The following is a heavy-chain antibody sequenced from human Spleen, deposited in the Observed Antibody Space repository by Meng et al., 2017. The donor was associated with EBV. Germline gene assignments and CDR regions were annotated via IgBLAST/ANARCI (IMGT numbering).Heavy chain of an antibody. CDR3: ASSTSGEWLPYGNWYFDL. J-gene: IGHJ2*01. V-gene: IGHV1-69*01. CDR1: GVNFRHIA. Sequence: QVQLVQSGAEVKKPGSSVKVSCTASGVNFRHIAIGWVRQAPGQGLEWMGAIVPIVGKSNYAERFNDRVIITADEFTSTAYLELSSLRSEDTAVYYCASSTSGEWLPYGNWYFDLWGRGTLVTVAS. CDR2: IVPIVGKS. D-gene: IGHD5-12*01.